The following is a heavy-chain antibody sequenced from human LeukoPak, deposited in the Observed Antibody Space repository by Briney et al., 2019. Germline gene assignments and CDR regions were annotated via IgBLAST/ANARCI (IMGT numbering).Heavy chain of an antibody. Sequence: GGSLRLSCAASGFFFSDYYMTWIRQAPGKGLEWLSYISNRGTKYYADSVKGRFTVSRDNAKNLLYLQMDSLRAEHTALYFCASRVRVTAMTPYDAFDVWGRGTPVTVSS. CDR1: GFFFSDYY. D-gene: IGHD2-21*02. CDR3: ASRVRVTAMTPYDAFDV. CDR2: ISNRGTK. J-gene: IGHJ3*01. V-gene: IGHV3-11*01.